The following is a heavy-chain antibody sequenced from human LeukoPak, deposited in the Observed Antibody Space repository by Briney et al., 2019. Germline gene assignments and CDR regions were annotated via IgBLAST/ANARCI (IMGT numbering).Heavy chain of an antibody. V-gene: IGHV3-7*01. CDR2: KNQDGSEK. J-gene: IGHJ4*02. D-gene: IGHD1-26*01. CDR1: GFSFSSDW. CDR3: ARDPTEWELPFAL. Sequence: GGSLRLSCVASGFSFSSDWMSWVRQAPGKGREWGANKNQDGSEKKYVASVKGRFIISKDIAKHSFYLQMNSLRVEATAVYYCARDPTEWELPFALWGQGTLVTVSS.